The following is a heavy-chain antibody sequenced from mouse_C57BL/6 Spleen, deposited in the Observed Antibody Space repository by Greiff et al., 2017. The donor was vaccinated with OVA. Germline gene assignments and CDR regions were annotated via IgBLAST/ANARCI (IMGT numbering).Heavy chain of an antibody. CDR2: ISDGGSYT. Sequence: DVMLVESGGGLVKPGGSLKLSCAASGFTFSSYAMSWVRQTPEKRLEWVATISDGGSYTYYPDNVKGRFTISRDNAKNNLYLQMSHLKSEDTAMYYCAREGDSTMVTMDYWGQGTTLTVSS. V-gene: IGHV5-4*01. D-gene: IGHD2-2*01. CDR1: GFTFSSYA. CDR3: AREGDSTMVTMDY. J-gene: IGHJ2*01.